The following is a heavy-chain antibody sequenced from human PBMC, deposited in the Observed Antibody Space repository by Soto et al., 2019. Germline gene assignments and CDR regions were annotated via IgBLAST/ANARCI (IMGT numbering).Heavy chain of an antibody. J-gene: IGHJ4*02. V-gene: IGHV4-39*01. Sequence: QLQLQESGPGLVKPSETLSLTCTVSGGSISSSSYYWGWIRQPPGKGLEWIGSIYYSGSTYYNPSLKSRVTISVDTSKNQFSLKLSSVTAADTAVYYCAISGRIAVAGTLDYWGQGTLVTVSS. CDR2: IYYSGST. CDR1: GGSISSSSYY. D-gene: IGHD6-19*01. CDR3: AISGRIAVAGTLDY.